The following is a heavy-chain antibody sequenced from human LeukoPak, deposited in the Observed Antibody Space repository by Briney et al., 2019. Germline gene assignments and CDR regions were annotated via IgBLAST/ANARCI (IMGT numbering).Heavy chain of an antibody. V-gene: IGHV3-30*04. CDR1: GFTFSSYA. J-gene: IGHJ3*02. CDR3: ARDQTETYRSSWYPAFDI. Sequence: GGSLRLSCAASGFTFSSYAMHWVRQAPGKGLEWVAVISYDGSNKYYADSVKGRFTISRDNSKNTLYLQTNSLRAEDTAVYYCARDQTETYRSSWYPAFDIWGQGTMVTVSS. D-gene: IGHD6-13*01. CDR2: ISYDGSNK.